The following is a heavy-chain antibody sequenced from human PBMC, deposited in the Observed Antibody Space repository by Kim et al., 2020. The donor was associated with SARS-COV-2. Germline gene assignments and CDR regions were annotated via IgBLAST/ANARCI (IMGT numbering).Heavy chain of an antibody. CDR2: ISGNGGST. Sequence: GGSLRLSCAASGFTFRNYGMTFSNYAMTWVRQAPGKGLECVSTISGNGGSTYYADSVKGRFTISRDNSKNTLYLQIDSLRAEDTAVYFCAKSGDYIYWLDYWGQGTLVTVSS. V-gene: IGHV3-23*01. CDR3: AKSGDYIYWLDY. D-gene: IGHD5-12*01. J-gene: IGHJ4*02. CDR1: GFTFRNYGMTFSNYA.